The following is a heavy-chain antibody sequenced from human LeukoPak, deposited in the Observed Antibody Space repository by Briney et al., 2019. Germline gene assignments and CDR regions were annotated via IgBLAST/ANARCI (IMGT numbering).Heavy chain of an antibody. CDR3: ARQAWYSGSYPLDY. Sequence: SETLSLTCTVSGGSISSYYWSWIRQPPGKGLEWIGYIYYSGSTNYNPSLKSRVTISVDTSKNQFSLKLSSVTAADTAVYYCARQAWYSGSYPLDYWGQGTLVTVSS. V-gene: IGHV4-59*01. CDR2: IYYSGST. D-gene: IGHD1-26*01. J-gene: IGHJ4*02. CDR1: GGSISSYY.